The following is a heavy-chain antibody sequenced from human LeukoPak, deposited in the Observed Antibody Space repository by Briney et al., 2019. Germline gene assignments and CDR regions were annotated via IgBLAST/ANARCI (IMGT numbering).Heavy chain of an antibody. J-gene: IGHJ4*02. CDR3: TRGSLTTVTDFDY. Sequence: GGSLRLSCTASGFTFGDYAMSWVRQAPGKGLEWVSFIRSKTYGGTTEYAASVKGRFTISRDDSKSIAYLQMNSLKTVDTAVYYCTRGSLTTVTDFDYWGQGTLVTVSS. CDR2: IRSKTYGGTT. D-gene: IGHD4-17*01. CDR1: GFTFGDYA. V-gene: IGHV3-49*04.